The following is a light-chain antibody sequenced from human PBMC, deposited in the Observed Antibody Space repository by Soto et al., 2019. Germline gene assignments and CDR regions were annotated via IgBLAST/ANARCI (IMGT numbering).Light chain of an antibody. J-gene: IGKJ3*01. CDR1: RSIANY. CDR2: AASAS. Sequence: DSQMTQSPSSLSASVGDRVTITCRASRSIANYLNWYQQRPGKDPKLLIFAASASALQSGVPSRFSRSGSGTDFTLTINNLQPEDFAPYYCQQSYITPFTFGPGTKVDIK. CDR3: QQSYITPFT. V-gene: IGKV1-39*01.